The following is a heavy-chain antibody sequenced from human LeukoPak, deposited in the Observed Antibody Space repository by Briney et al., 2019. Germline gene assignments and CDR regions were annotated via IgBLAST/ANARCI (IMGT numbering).Heavy chain of an antibody. Sequence: GGSLRLSCAASGFTFSSYSMNWVRQAPGKGLEWVSYISSSGSTIYYADSVKGRFTISRDNAKNSLYLQMNSLRAEDTAVYYCARDLKHYDILTGPGSYWGQGTLVTVSS. CDR3: ARDLKHYDILTGPGSY. D-gene: IGHD3-9*01. V-gene: IGHV3-48*04. CDR2: ISSSGSTI. J-gene: IGHJ4*02. CDR1: GFTFSSYS.